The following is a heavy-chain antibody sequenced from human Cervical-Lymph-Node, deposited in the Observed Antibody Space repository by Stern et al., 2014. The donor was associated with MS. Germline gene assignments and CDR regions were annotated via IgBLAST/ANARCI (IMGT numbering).Heavy chain of an antibody. CDR3: ARDRGSYSDY. V-gene: IGHV1-2*02. CDR1: GYTFTAYF. CDR2: ISPKTGSA. J-gene: IGHJ4*02. D-gene: IGHD1-26*01. Sequence: VQLVQSGAEVERPGASVKVSCKASGYTFTAYFLHWVRQAPGQGLEWMGWISPKTGSATYAQKFQDRVTMTRYTSINTGYMEVSSLRSDDTAVYYCARDRGSYSDYWGQGTLVAVSS.